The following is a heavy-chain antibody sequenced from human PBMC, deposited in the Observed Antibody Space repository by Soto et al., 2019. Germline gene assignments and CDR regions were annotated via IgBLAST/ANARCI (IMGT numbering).Heavy chain of an antibody. D-gene: IGHD6-19*01. CDR3: AKDIREYSSGWTFFDY. Sequence: LRLSCAASGFTFDDYAMNWVRQGPGKGLEWVSGISWNSGRIDYADSVKGRFTISRDNAKNSLYLQMNSLRAEDTALYYCAKDIREYSSGWTFFDYWGQGTLVTVSS. J-gene: IGHJ4*02. CDR1: GFTFDDYA. CDR2: ISWNSGRI. V-gene: IGHV3-9*01.